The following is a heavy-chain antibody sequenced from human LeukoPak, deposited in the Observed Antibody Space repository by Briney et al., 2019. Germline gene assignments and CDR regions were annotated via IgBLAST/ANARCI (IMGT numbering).Heavy chain of an antibody. D-gene: IGHD6-19*01. V-gene: IGHV1-2*02. CDR3: ATVAGTLLYMDV. CDR2: INPNSGGT. CDR1: GYTFTGYY. J-gene: IGHJ6*03. Sequence: ASVKVSCKASGYTFTGYYMHWVRQAPGQGLEWMGWINPNSGGTNYAQKFQGRVTMTRGTSISTAYMELSRLRSDDTAVYYCATVAGTLLYMDVWGKGTTVTVSS.